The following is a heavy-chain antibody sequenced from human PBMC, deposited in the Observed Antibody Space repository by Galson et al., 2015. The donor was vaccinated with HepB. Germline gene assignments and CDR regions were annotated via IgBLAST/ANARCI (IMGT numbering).Heavy chain of an antibody. D-gene: IGHD7-27*01. CDR3: ATSYSKALGNDAFDI. CDR1: GGTFSSYA. V-gene: IGHV1-69*13. J-gene: IGHJ3*02. CDR2: IIPIFGTA. Sequence: SVKVSCKASGGTFSSYAISWVRQAPGQGLEGMGGIIPIFGTANYAQKFQGRVTITADESTSTAYMELSSLRSEVTAVYYCATSYSKALGNDAFDIWGQGTMVPVSS.